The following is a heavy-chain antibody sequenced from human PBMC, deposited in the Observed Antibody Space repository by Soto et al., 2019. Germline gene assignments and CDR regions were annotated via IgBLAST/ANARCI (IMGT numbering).Heavy chain of an antibody. CDR1: GGSISTSNYY. J-gene: IGHJ4*02. Sequence: PSETLSLTCTVSGGSISTSNYYWAWIRQPPGKGLEWIGSIYSIGNTYYNPSLESRVTISVDTSKNQFSLRLSSVTAADTAVFYCVRHKHYSNYFDYWGQGTLVTVSS. D-gene: IGHD4-4*01. V-gene: IGHV4-39*01. CDR2: IYSIGNT. CDR3: VRHKHYSNYFDY.